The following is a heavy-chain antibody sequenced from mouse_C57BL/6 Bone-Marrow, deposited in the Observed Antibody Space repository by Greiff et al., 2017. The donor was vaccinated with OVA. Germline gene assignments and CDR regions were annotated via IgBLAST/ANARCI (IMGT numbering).Heavy chain of an antibody. Sequence: QVQLKQPGAELVKPGASVKVSCKASGYTFTSYWMHWVKQRPGQGLEWIGRIHPSDSDTNYNQKFKGKATLTVDKSSSTAYMQLSSLTSEDSAVYYCAKITTVVPWYFDVWGTGTTVTVSS. CDR3: AKITTVVPWYFDV. J-gene: IGHJ1*03. CDR2: IHPSDSDT. D-gene: IGHD1-1*01. V-gene: IGHV1-74*01. CDR1: GYTFTSYW.